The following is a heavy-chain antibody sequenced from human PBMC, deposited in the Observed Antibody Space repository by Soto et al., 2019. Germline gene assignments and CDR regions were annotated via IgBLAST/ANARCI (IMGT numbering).Heavy chain of an antibody. J-gene: IGHJ5*02. D-gene: IGHD5-12*01. V-gene: IGHV6-1*01. CDR2: TYFRSKWYN. Sequence: PSQTLSLTCXISGDSVSSNTASWNWIRQSPSRGLEWLGGTYFRSKWYNDYAVSVKSRIIINPDTSNNQFSLQLNSVTPEDTAVYFCAKGDNLGPKTGYAFDPWGQGIMVTVSS. CDR1: GDSVSSNTAS. CDR3: AKGDNLGPKTGYAFDP.